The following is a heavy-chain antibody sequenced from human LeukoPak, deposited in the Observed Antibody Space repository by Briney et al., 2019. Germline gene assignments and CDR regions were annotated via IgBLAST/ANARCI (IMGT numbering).Heavy chain of an antibody. J-gene: IGHJ6*03. Sequence: ASVKVSCKASGYTFTSYYMHWVRQAPGQGLEWVGIINPSGGSTSYAQKFQGRVTMTTDTSTSTAYMELRSLRSDDTAVYYCARTFSVSGAYYYYYYMDVWGKGTTVTISS. CDR1: GYTFTSYY. CDR3: ARTFSVSGAYYYYYYMDV. V-gene: IGHV1-46*01. CDR2: INPSGGST. D-gene: IGHD4-17*01.